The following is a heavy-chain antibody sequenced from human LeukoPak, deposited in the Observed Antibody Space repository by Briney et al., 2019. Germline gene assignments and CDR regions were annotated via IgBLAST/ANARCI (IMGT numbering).Heavy chain of an antibody. V-gene: IGHV4-39*02. CDR1: GGSISSSSYY. CDR2: IYYSGST. J-gene: IGHJ5*02. Sequence: SETLSLTCTVSGGSISSSSYYWGWNRQPPGKGLEWIGSIYYSGSTYYNPSLKSRVTISADTSKNQFSLQLISVTHEDTAVYYCAREVVAVAGTIWRPQGEFDPWGQGTLVTVSS. D-gene: IGHD6-19*01. CDR3: AREVVAVAGTIWRPQGEFDP.